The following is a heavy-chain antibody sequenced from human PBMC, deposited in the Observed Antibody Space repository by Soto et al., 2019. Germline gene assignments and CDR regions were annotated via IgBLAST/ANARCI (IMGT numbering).Heavy chain of an antibody. D-gene: IGHD3-9*01. Sequence: GRSLRLSCPAFGFNFSNYWLSWVRRAPGKGLEWVANIKLDGSEKSYVGSVKGRFTISRDNAKNSLYLQMSSLRAEDTAVYYCARAPFGTGYFDYWGQGTLVTVSS. J-gene: IGHJ4*02. CDR3: ARAPFGTGYFDY. V-gene: IGHV3-7*01. CDR1: GFNFSNYW. CDR2: IKLDGSEK.